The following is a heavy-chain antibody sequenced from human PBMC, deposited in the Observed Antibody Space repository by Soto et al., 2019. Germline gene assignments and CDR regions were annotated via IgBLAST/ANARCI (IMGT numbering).Heavy chain of an antibody. CDR2: IGPESGAT. CDR3: GRGRSGQIVVFY. D-gene: IGHD1-26*01. V-gene: IGHV1-2*02. Sequence: ASVKVSCKASGYTFTGHYIHWVRQAPEQGPEWMGEIGPESGATRYAQRFQGKVTMTRDMSITTVYMELNNLSPDDTAVYYCGRGRSGQIVVFYWGQGTPVTVSS. J-gene: IGHJ4*02. CDR1: GYTFTGHY.